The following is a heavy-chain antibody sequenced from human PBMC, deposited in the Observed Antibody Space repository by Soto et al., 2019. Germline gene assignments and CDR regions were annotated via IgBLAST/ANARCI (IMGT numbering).Heavy chain of an antibody. CDR1: GFTFSSYG. CDR2: IWYDGSNK. D-gene: IGHD3-10*01. V-gene: IGHV3-33*01. Sequence: PGGSLRLSCAASGFTFSSYGMHWVRQAPGKGLEWVAVIWYDGSNKYYADSVKGRFTISRDNSKNTLYLQMNSLRAEDTAVYYCARDSTMVQPREEYYYYYGMDVWGQGTTVTVSS. J-gene: IGHJ6*02. CDR3: ARDSTMVQPREEYYYYYGMDV.